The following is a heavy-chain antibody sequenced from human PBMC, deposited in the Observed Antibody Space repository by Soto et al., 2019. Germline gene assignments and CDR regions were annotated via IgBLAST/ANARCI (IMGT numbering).Heavy chain of an antibody. J-gene: IGHJ5*02. CDR2: MYYTGDK. CDR1: GGSISSSTYY. CDR3: ARRSRSSVGSLFDP. Sequence: SETLSLTCTVFGGSISSSTYYWDWIPEPPGKGQERIGAMYYTGDKNYNPSLESRLTMSVDTSKHQFSLKLSSVTPTDTAVYYCARRSRSSVGSLFDPWGRGILVTVSS. D-gene: IGHD6-6*01. V-gene: IGHV4-39*01.